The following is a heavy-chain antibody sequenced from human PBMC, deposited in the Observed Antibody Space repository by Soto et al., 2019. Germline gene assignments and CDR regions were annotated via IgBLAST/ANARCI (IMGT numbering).Heavy chain of an antibody. CDR2: ISYDGSNK. CDR3: ADPAPVAIVRGVDHGDYYYYYGMDV. Sequence: QVQLVESGGGVVQPGRSLRLSCAASGFTFSSYGMHWVRQAPGKGLEWVAVISYDGSNKYYADSVKGRFTISRDNSKNTLYLQMTSVRAEDTAVYYCADPAPVAIVRGVDHGDYYYYYGMDVWGQGTTVTVSS. CDR1: GFTFSSYG. V-gene: IGHV3-30*03. J-gene: IGHJ6*02. D-gene: IGHD3-10*01.